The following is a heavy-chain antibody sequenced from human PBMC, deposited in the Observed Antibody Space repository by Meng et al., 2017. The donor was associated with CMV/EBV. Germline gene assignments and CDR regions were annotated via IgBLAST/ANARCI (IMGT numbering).Heavy chain of an antibody. CDR1: GFTFSSYW. CDR2: INSDGSST. J-gene: IGHJ4*02. Sequence: GGSLRLSCAASGFTFSSYWMHWVRQAPGKGLVWVSRINSDGSSTSYADSMKGRFTISRDNAKNTLYLQMNSLRAEDTAVYYCARGRVVVPAASLGYWGQGTLVTVSS. CDR3: ARGRVVVPAASLGY. V-gene: IGHV3-74*01. D-gene: IGHD2-2*01.